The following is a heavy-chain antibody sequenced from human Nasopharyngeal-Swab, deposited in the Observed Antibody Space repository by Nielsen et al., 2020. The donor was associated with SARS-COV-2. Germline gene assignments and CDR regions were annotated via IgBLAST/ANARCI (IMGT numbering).Heavy chain of an antibody. CDR1: GYTLTELS. V-gene: IGHV1-18*01. Sequence: ASVKVSCKVSGYTLTELSMHWVRQAPGQGLEWMGWISAYNGNTNYAQKLQGRVTMTTDTSTSTAYMELRSLRSDDTAVYYCARDYRFGEPYFDYWGQGTLVTVSS. CDR2: ISAYNGNT. CDR3: ARDYRFGEPYFDY. D-gene: IGHD3-10*01. J-gene: IGHJ4*02.